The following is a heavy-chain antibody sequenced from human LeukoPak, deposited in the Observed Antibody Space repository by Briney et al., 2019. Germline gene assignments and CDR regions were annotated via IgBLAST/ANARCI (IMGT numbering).Heavy chain of an antibody. CDR3: ATALNPGFFQS. CDR2: VCGSGGDT. V-gene: IGHV3-23*01. J-gene: IGHJ5*02. D-gene: IGHD2/OR15-2a*01. Sequence: GGSLRLSCAASGFTFITYAMHWVRQALGKGLEWVSPVCGSGGDTYYADSVRGGFTISRDNSKNALYVLLNGLRAEDTAVYYCATALNPGFFQSWGRGTLVTVSS. CDR1: GFTFITYA.